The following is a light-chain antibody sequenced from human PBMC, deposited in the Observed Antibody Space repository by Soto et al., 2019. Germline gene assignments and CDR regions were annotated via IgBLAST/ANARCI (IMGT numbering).Light chain of an antibody. CDR1: QSVSSD. CDR2: DAS. V-gene: IGKV3-11*01. CDR3: QQRINWPMT. Sequence: EMVMTQSPATLSVSPGESATLSCRASQSVSSDLAWYQQKLGQAPRLLFYDASNRATGIPARFSGSGSGTDFTLTISSLEPEDFAVYYCQQRINWPMTFGQGTRLEIK. J-gene: IGKJ5*01.